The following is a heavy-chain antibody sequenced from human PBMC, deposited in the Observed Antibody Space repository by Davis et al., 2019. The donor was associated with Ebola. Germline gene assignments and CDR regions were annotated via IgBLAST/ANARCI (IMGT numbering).Heavy chain of an antibody. Sequence: GGSLRLSCTASGFTFGDYAMSWVRQAPGKGLEWVGFIRSKAYGGTTEYAASVKGRFTISRDDSKSIAYLQMNSLRAEDTAVYYCAREEMATLYWGQGTLVTVSS. D-gene: IGHD5-24*01. CDR3: AREEMATLY. CDR2: IRSKAYGGTT. J-gene: IGHJ4*02. CDR1: GFTFGDYA. V-gene: IGHV3-49*04.